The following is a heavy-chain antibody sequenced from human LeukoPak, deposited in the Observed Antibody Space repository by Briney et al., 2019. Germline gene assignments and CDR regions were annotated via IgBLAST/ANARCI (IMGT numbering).Heavy chain of an antibody. V-gene: IGHV1-8*01. CDR3: ARGMLADYGSGSYLDY. CDR1: GYTFTSYD. D-gene: IGHD3-10*01. Sequence: ASVKVSCKASGYTFTSYDINWVRQATGQGLEWMGLMNPNSGNTGYAQKFQGRVTMTRNTSISTAYMELSSLRSEDTAVYYCARGMLADYGSGSYLDYWGQGTLVTVSS. CDR2: MNPNSGNT. J-gene: IGHJ4*02.